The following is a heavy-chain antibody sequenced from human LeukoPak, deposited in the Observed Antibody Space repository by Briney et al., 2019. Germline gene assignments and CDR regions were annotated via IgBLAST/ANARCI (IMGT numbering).Heavy chain of an antibody. CDR2: IIPIFGTA. J-gene: IGHJ4*02. Sequence: EASVKVSCKASGGTFSSYAISWVRQAPGQGLEWMGGIIPIFGTANYAQKFQGRVTITADESTSTAYMELSSLRSEDTAVYYCARPRDYYDSSGYYNFDYWGQGTLVTVSS. D-gene: IGHD3-22*01. V-gene: IGHV1-69*13. CDR3: ARPRDYYDSSGYYNFDY. CDR1: GGTFSSYA.